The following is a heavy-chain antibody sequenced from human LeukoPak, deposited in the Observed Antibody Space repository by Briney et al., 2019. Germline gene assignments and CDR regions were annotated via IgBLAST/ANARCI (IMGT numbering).Heavy chain of an antibody. CDR2: IYYSGST. Sequence: SETLSLTCTVSGGPTSNYYWSWVRQPPGKGLEWIGFIYYSGSTNYNASLKSRVTISVDTSKNQFSLKLSSVTAADTAVYYCARGYSSGLYFDYWGQGTLVTVSS. D-gene: IGHD6-19*01. CDR3: ARGYSSGLYFDY. J-gene: IGHJ4*02. V-gene: IGHV4-59*01. CDR1: GGPTSNYY.